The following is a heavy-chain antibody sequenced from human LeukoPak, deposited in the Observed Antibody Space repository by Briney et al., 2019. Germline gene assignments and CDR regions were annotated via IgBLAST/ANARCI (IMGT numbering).Heavy chain of an antibody. CDR3: ARDLNSGYDDDAFDI. J-gene: IGHJ3*02. CDR2: ISYDGSNK. Sequence: GRSLRLSCAASGFTFSSYAMHWVRQAPGKGLKWVAVISYDGSNKYYADSVKGRFTISRDNSKNTLYLQMNSLRAEDTAVYYCARDLNSGYDDDAFDIWGQGTMVTVSS. D-gene: IGHD5-12*01. V-gene: IGHV3-30*04. CDR1: GFTFSSYA.